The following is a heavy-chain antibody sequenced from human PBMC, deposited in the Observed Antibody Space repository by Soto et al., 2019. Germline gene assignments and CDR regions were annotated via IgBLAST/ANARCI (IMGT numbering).Heavy chain of an antibody. D-gene: IGHD2-2*01. CDR3: AKGFCSSISCPIDY. V-gene: IGHV3-23*01. Sequence: GGSLRLSCAASGFTFSSYAMSWVRQAPGKGLEWVSAISGSGGSTYYADSVKGRFTISRDNSKNTLYLQMNSLSAEDTAVYYCAKGFCSSISCPIDYWGQGTPVTVSS. CDR2: ISGSGGST. J-gene: IGHJ4*02. CDR1: GFTFSSYA.